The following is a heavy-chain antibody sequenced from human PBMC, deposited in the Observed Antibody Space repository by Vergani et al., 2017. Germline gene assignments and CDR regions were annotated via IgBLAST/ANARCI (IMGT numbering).Heavy chain of an antibody. V-gene: IGHV3-7*01. CDR2: IKRDGTET. D-gene: IGHD2-15*01. Sequence: EVQLVESGGGLVQPGRSLRLSCAASGFTFGDYYMAWIRLAPGQGLDWVASIKRDGTETFYVDSVKGRFTISRDNAKTTLYLQMNSLRDEDRGVYYCARISGGSAPYLHYWGQGTLVTVAS. CDR1: GFTFGDYY. J-gene: IGHJ1*01. CDR3: ARISGGSAPYLHY.